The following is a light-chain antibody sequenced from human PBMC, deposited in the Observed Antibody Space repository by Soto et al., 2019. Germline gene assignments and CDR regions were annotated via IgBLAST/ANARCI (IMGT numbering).Light chain of an antibody. CDR2: GNS. J-gene: IGLJ1*01. V-gene: IGLV1-40*01. Sequence: QSVLTQPPSASGTPGQRVTISCSGSNSDIGSNPVNWYQHLPGTAPKLLIYGNSNRPSGVPDRFSGSKSGTSASLAITGLQAEDEADYYCQSYDSSLSGYVFGTGTKLTVL. CDR1: NSDIGSNP. CDR3: QSYDSSLSGYV.